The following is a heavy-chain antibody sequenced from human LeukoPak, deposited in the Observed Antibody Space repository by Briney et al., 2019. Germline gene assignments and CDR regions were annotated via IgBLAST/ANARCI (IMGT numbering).Heavy chain of an antibody. CDR1: GYTFTSYA. Sequence: GASVKVSCKASGYTFTSYAMNWVRQAPGQGLEWMGWINTNTGNPTYAQGFSGRFVFSLDTSVSTAYLQISSLKAEDTAVYYCARDLGSSGYCLGSYQYFDYWGQGTPVTVSS. CDR2: INTNTGNP. J-gene: IGHJ4*02. CDR3: ARDLGSSGYCLGSYQYFDY. D-gene: IGHD3-22*01. V-gene: IGHV7-4-1*02.